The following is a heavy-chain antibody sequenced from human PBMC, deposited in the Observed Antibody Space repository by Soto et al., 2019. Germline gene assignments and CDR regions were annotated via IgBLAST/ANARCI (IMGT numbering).Heavy chain of an antibody. CDR2: IYYSGRY. CDR1: GGSISSGGYY. CDR3: ARVGGNSNWYFDL. D-gene: IGHD2-21*02. Sequence: QVQLQESGPGLVKPSQTLSLTCTVSGGSISSGGYYWSWIRQHPGKGLEWIGYIYYSGRYYYNPSLRRRVTISVDTSKNQFSPKLSTMSAADTAVYYCARVGGNSNWYFDLWGRGTLLTVS. V-gene: IGHV4-31*03. J-gene: IGHJ2*01.